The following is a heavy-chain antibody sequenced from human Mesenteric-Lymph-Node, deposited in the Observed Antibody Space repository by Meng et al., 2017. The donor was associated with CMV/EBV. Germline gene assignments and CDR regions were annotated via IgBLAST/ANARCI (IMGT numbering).Heavy chain of an antibody. D-gene: IGHD6-13*01. J-gene: IGHJ4*02. Sequence: GGSLRLSCAASGFTFSTYSMSWVRQAPGKGLEWVSPITASGGSTYYADSVKGRFTISRDNSKNTLYLQMNRLRAEDTAVYYCAKVDSGSWYRGFFDYWGQGTLVTVSS. CDR2: ITASGGST. V-gene: IGHV3-23*01. CDR3: AKVDSGSWYRGFFDY. CDR1: GFTFSTYS.